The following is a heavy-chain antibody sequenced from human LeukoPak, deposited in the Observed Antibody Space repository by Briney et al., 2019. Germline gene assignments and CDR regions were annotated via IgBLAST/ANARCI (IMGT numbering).Heavy chain of an antibody. CDR2: MSYSGST. J-gene: IGHJ4*02. CDR1: GGSISRYH. Sequence: SETLSLTCTVCGGSISRYHWNWIRQPPGEGLEWIGGMSYSGSTNYNPTLKSRVTISGDTSKNRFSLKLSSVTAADTAVYYCARGARYSYGNLFGYYFDYWGQGTLVSVSS. D-gene: IGHD5-18*01. CDR3: ARGARYSYGNLFGYYFDY. V-gene: IGHV4-59*01.